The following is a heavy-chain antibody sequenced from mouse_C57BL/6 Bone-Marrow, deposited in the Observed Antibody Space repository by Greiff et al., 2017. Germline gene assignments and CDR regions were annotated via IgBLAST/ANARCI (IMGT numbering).Heavy chain of an antibody. CDR2: ISDGGSYT. J-gene: IGHJ3*01. CDR3: ARANWDFAY. D-gene: IGHD4-1*01. V-gene: IGHV5-4*01. Sequence: VQLKESGGGLVKPGGSLKLSCAASGFTFSSYAMSWVRQTPEKRLEWVATISDGGSYTYYPDNVKGRFTISRDNAKNNLYLQMSHLKSEDTAMXYCARANWDFAYWGQGTLVTVSA. CDR1: GFTFSSYA.